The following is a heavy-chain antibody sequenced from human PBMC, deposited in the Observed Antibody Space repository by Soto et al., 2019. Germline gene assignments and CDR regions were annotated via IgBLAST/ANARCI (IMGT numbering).Heavy chain of an antibody. D-gene: IGHD2-15*01. J-gene: IGHJ4*02. CDR3: ARIDPGSAVYFFDY. V-gene: IGHV4-39*01. CDR1: GGSVSSGPYN. CDR2: MYFSGRT. Sequence: SETLSLTCTVSGGSVSSGPYNWGWIRQPPGKGLEWIGNMYFSGRTYSNPSLKNRVTISVDTSKNQFSLRLSSVTAADTAVYFCARIDPGSAVYFFDYWGRGTLVTVSS.